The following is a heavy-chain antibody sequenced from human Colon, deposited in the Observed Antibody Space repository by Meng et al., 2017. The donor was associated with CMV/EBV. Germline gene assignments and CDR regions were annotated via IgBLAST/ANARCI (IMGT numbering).Heavy chain of an antibody. J-gene: IGHJ4*02. V-gene: IGHV3-53*01. Sequence: GESLKISCAASGVNVITTYINWVRQAPGKGLEWVAVMYRNGSPFYADSVKGRFTISRDISKNTVSLQMNSLRPEDTAIYFCALTYGANEPFESWGLGTLVTFSS. CDR2: MYRNGSP. CDR3: ALTYGANEPFES. CDR1: GVNVITTY. D-gene: IGHD4-17*01.